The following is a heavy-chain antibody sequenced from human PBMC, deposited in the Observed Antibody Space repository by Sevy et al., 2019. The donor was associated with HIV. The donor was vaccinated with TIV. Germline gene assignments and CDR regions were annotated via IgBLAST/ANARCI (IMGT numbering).Heavy chain of an antibody. CDR1: GFTVSSNY. J-gene: IGHJ4*02. CDR3: ATGIAAAGQSFDY. V-gene: IGHV3-53*01. Sequence: GGSLRLSCAASGFTVSSNYMSWVRQAPGKGLEWVSVIYSDDSTYYADSVKGRFTISRDNSKNTLYLQMNSLRAEDTAVYYCATGIAAAGQSFDYWGQGTLVTVS. CDR2: IYSDDST. D-gene: IGHD6-13*01.